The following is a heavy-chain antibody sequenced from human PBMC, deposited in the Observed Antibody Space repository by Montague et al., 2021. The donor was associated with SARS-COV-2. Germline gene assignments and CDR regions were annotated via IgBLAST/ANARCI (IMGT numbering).Heavy chain of an antibody. Sequence: TLSLTCAVSGGSISRGYYYWSWIRLPAGKGLEWIGRIYRSGSPNYNPSLKSRVVLSVDTSRNQFSMKMTSVTAADTAMYYGARGVDIGVVTVTGGLDSWGQGTRVIVAS. CDR2: IYRSGSP. D-gene: IGHD5-12*01. J-gene: IGHJ4*02. CDR1: GGSISRGYYY. V-gene: IGHV4-61*02. CDR3: ARGVDIGVVTVTGGLDS.